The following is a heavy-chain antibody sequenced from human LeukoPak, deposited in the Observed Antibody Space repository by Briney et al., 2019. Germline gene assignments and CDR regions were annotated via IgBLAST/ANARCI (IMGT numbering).Heavy chain of an antibody. D-gene: IGHD6-13*01. Sequence: GRSLRLSCAASGLTFGSYGMHWVRQAPGKGLEWVAVISYDGSNKYYADSVKGRFTISRDNSKNTLYLQMNSLRAEDTAVYYCAKDLSSPSLVYYYYGMDVWGQGTTVTVSS. CDR2: ISYDGSNK. V-gene: IGHV3-30*18. CDR3: AKDLSSPSLVYYYYGMDV. J-gene: IGHJ6*02. CDR1: GLTFGSYG.